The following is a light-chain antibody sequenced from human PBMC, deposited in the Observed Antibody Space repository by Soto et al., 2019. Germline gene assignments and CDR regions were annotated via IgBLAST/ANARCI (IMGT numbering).Light chain of an antibody. Sequence: QSALTQPHSVSGSPGQSGTISYTGTNRDVGGYNYVYWYQQSPGKAPKLLIYGVSERPSGVPARCYGSKSGSTASLTISALQAEDEADYYCYTYAGGSPYLFGTGTKVTVL. CDR3: YTYAGGSPYL. CDR1: NRDVGGYNY. J-gene: IGLJ1*01. CDR2: GVS. V-gene: IGLV2-11*01.